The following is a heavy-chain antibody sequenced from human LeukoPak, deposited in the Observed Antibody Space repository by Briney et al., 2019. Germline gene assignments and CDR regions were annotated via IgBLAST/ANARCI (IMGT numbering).Heavy chain of an antibody. Sequence: PSETLSLTCTVSGGSISSSSYYWGWIRQPPGRGLEWIGSIYYSGSTYYNPSLKSRVTISVDTSKNQFSLKLSSVTAADTALYYCAKDISGGSQTVFDYWGQGTLVTVSS. D-gene: IGHD1-26*01. CDR3: AKDISGGSQTVFDY. CDR2: IYYSGST. V-gene: IGHV4-39*07. CDR1: GGSISSSSYY. J-gene: IGHJ4*02.